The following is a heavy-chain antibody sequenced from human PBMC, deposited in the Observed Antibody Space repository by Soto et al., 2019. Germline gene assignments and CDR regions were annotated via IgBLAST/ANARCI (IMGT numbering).Heavy chain of an antibody. CDR3: AKKDGTDGYYDAFDM. V-gene: IGHV3-23*01. J-gene: IGHJ3*02. CDR2: MSGGDASS. Sequence: SGGSLRLSCTASAFSFSNYAMSWVRQAPGKGLEWVSSMSGGDASSYYADSVRGRFTISRDNSKNTLYLQMNSLRAEDTALYYCAKKDGTDGYYDAFDMWDRGTMVTVSS. CDR1: AFSFSNYA. D-gene: IGHD3-22*01.